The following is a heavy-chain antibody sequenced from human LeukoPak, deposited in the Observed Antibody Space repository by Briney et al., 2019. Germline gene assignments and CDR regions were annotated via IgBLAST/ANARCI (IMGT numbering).Heavy chain of an antibody. V-gene: IGHV1-18*01. D-gene: IGHD3-10*01. CDR2: ISAYNGDT. CDR1: GYTFTSYG. Sequence: ASVKVSCKASGYTFTSYGISWVRQAPGQGLEWMGWISAYNGDTNYAQNLQDRVTMTTDASTSTAYMELRSLRSEDTAVYYCATVSMVRGVIDIWGQGTMVTVSS. CDR3: ATVSMVRGVIDI. J-gene: IGHJ3*02.